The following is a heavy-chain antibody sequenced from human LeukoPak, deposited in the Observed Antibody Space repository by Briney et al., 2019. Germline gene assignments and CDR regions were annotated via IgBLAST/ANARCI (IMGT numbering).Heavy chain of an antibody. CDR3: ARVPVLKGAFDI. CDR1: GGSISSSYY. J-gene: IGHJ3*02. Sequence: PSETLSLTCTVSGGSISSSYYCGWIRQPPGKGLQWIGSIYHSGSTYYNPSLKSRVTISVDTSKNQFSLKLSSVTAADTAVYYCARVPVLKGAFDIWGQGTMVTVSS. V-gene: IGHV4-39*07. D-gene: IGHD4/OR15-4a*01. CDR2: IYHSGST.